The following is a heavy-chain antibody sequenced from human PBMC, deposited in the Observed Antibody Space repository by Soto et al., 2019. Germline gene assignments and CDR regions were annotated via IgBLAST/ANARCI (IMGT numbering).Heavy chain of an antibody. V-gene: IGHV3-30*18. CDR3: VKDGSSGWPYYYGMDV. Sequence: PGGSLRLSCAASGFTFSSYGMHWVRHAPGKGLEWVSVISYDGSKKYYADSVKGRFTISRDNSKNTLYLQMSSLRAEDTAVYYCVKDGSSGWPYYYGMDVWGQGTTVTDS. CDR2: ISYDGSKK. CDR1: GFTFSSYG. D-gene: IGHD6-19*01. J-gene: IGHJ6*02.